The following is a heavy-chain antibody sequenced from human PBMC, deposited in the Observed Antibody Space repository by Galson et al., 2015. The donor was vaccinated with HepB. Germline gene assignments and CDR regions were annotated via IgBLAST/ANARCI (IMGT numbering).Heavy chain of an antibody. J-gene: IGHJ4*02. Sequence: SVKVSCKASGGTFSNYGINWVRQAPGQGLEWMGEIIPIFNTPTYAQKFQGRVTITADESTSTAYMELSSLRSEDTAVYYCARLGSGYDQPAVDYWGQGTLVTVSS. CDR1: GGTFSNYG. CDR3: ARLGSGYDQPAVDY. V-gene: IGHV1-69*13. D-gene: IGHD5-12*01. CDR2: IIPIFNTP.